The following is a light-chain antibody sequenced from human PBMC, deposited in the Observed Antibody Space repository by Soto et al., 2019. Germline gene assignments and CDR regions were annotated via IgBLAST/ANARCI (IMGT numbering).Light chain of an antibody. J-gene: IGKJ5*01. CDR2: GAS. CDR1: QTFTTSS. Sequence: ENVWTQARRTLVLGKGEELTLYCRTSQTFTTSSLAWYQQKPGQAPRLLISGASNRATGIPARFSGSGSGTDFTLTIGSLEPEEFAVYYCQQRSTSITCSQGTRLEIK. V-gene: IGKV3D-20*02. CDR3: QQRSTSIT.